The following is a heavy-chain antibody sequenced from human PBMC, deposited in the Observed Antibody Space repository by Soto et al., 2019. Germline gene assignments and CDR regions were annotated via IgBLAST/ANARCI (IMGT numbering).Heavy chain of an antibody. V-gene: IGHV3-66*01. D-gene: IGHD6-19*01. CDR1: GFTVGSNY. Sequence: GGSLRLSCAASGFTVGSNYMSWVRQAPGKGLEWVSVIYSGGSTYYADSVKGRFTISRDNSKNTLYLQINSLRAEDTAVYYCASEQWLVHAFDIWGQGTMVTVSS. CDR2: IYSGGST. CDR3: ASEQWLVHAFDI. J-gene: IGHJ3*02.